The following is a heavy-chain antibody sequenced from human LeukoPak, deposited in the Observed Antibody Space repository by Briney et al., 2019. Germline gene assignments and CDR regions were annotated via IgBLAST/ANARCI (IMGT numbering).Heavy chain of an antibody. CDR1: GGSISSGSYY. J-gene: IGHJ4*02. CDR2: IYTSGST. V-gene: IGHV4-61*02. CDR3: ARMKGDY. Sequence: PSETLSLTCTVSGGSISSGSYYWSWIRQPAGKGLEWIGRIYTSGSTNYNPSLKSRVTISVDTSKNQFSLKLRSVTAADTAVYYCARMKGDYWGQGTLVTVSS.